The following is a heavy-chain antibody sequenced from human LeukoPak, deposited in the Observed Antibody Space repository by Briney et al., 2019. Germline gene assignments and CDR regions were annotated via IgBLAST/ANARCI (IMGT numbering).Heavy chain of an antibody. Sequence: SETLSLTGTRTDGYDSRGTYYWSWIRQPPGKELEWIGYISYIGNTNYNPSLKSRVTISKDTSKNQFSLKLSSVTAADTAVYHCPRAHGWGVFDYWGQGTLVTVSS. CDR3: PRAHGWGVFDY. V-gene: IGHV4-61*01. J-gene: IGHJ4*02. CDR1: DGYDSRGTYY. D-gene: IGHD3-10*01. CDR2: ISYIGNT.